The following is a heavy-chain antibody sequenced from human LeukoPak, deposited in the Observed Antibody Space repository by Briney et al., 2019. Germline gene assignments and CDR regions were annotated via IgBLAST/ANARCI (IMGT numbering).Heavy chain of an antibody. CDR1: GGSISSYY. CDR2: IYYSGST. V-gene: IGHV4-59*01. J-gene: IGHJ4*02. CDR3: ARDYDSSGYAFDY. D-gene: IGHD3-22*01. Sequence: SETLSLTGTVSGGSISSYYWSWIRQPPGKGLEWIGYIYYSGSTNYNPSLKSRVTISVDTSKNQFSLKLSSVTAADTAVYYCARDYDSSGYAFDYWGQGTLVTVSS.